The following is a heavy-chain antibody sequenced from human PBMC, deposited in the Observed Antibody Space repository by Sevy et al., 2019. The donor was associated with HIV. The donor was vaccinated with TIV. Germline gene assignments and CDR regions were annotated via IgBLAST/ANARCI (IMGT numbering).Heavy chain of an antibody. D-gene: IGHD6-19*01. V-gene: IGHV4-59*13. J-gene: IGHJ6*01. CDR1: GDSISSYY. CDR2: IYYTGST. Sequence: SETLSLTCTVSGDSISSYYWSWIRQPPGKGLEWIGYIYYTGSTNYNPSLKSRVTISVDTSKNQFSLKLSSVTAADTAVYYCAREGSGVAGTPNFDGMDFWGQGTTVTVSS. CDR3: AREGSGVAGTPNFDGMDF.